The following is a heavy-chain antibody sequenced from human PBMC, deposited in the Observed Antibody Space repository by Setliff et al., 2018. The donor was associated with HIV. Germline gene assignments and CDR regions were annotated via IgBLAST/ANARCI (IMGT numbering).Heavy chain of an antibody. D-gene: IGHD4-17*01. CDR2: INHRGST. Sequence: SETLSLTCTVSGGSISSYYWGWIRQPPGKGLEWIGEINHRGSTNYNPSLKSRVTISVDTSKSQFSLKLRSVTAADTAVYYCARASTVVTPVDAFDIWGQGTMVT. V-gene: IGHV4-34*01. CDR3: ARASTVVTPVDAFDI. CDR1: GGSISSYY. J-gene: IGHJ3*02.